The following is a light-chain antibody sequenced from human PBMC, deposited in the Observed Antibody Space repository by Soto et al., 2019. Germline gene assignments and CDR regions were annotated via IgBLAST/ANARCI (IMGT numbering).Light chain of an antibody. CDR3: SSYAGDSVV. CDR1: SSDVGGYNY. V-gene: IGLV2-8*01. Sequence: QSALTQPPSACGSPEQSVTISCTGTSSDVGGYNYVSWFQQHPGKAPKLMIYEVTKRPSGVPNRFSGSKSGNTASLTVSGLQAEDEADYYCSSYAGDSVVFGGGTKLTVL. CDR2: EVT. J-gene: IGLJ2*01.